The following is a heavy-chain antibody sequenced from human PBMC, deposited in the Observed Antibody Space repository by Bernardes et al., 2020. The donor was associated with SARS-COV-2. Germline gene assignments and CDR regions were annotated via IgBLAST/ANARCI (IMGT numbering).Heavy chain of an antibody. Sequence: GGSLRLSCAASGFTFTNACMSWVRQAPGKGLEWVGRIKSKTDGGTTDYAAPVKGRFTISRDDSKNTLYLQMNSLKTDDTAMYYCTTTDPITGNYWGQGTHVTVSS. CDR2: IKSKTDGGTT. J-gene: IGHJ4*02. V-gene: IGHV3-15*01. CDR1: GFTFTNAC. D-gene: IGHD1-20*01. CDR3: TTTDPITGNY.